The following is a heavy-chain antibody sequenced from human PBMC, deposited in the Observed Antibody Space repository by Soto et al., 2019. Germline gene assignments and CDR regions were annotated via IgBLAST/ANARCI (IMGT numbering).Heavy chain of an antibody. CDR1: GGSLSGYY. V-gene: IGHV4-34*01. CDR3: ARGLLGGAAT. Sequence: QVQLQQWGAGLLKPSETLSLTCAVYGGSLSGYYWSWIRQPPGKGLEWIGEINRSGSTNYIPSLKSRVLISVDTSKNQCSLKLSSVTAADTAVYYCARGLLGGAATWGQGTLVTVSS. D-gene: IGHD3-16*01. CDR2: INRSGST. J-gene: IGHJ5*02.